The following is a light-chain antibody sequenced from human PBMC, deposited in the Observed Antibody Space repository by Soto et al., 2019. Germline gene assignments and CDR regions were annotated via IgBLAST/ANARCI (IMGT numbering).Light chain of an antibody. CDR1: QSITIY. V-gene: IGKV1-39*01. CDR3: QQSLTTPLT. Sequence: DIQMTQSPSSLSASVGDRVTITCRASQSITIYLNWDQQKPGKAPIRLIFATSSLQSGVPSRFSGSGSGTDFTLTISSLQTEDLATYYCQQSLTTPLTFGGGNKVEIK. CDR2: ATS. J-gene: IGKJ4*02.